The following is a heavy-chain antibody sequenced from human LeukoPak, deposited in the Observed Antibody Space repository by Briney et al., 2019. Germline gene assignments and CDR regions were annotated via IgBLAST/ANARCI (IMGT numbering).Heavy chain of an antibody. J-gene: IGHJ4*02. D-gene: IGHD6-13*01. CDR2: IKSKTDGGTT. CDR1: GFTFNNYA. Sequence: PGGSLRLSCAASGFTFNNYAMSWVRQAPGKGLEWVGRIKSKTDGGTTDYAAPVKGRFTISRDDSKNTLYLQMNSLKTEDTAVYYCTTEQSGYSSSWYAYWGQGTLVTVSS. CDR3: TTEQSGYSSSWYAY. V-gene: IGHV3-15*01.